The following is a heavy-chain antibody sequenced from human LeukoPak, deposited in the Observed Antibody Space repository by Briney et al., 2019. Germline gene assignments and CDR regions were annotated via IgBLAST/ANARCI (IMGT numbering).Heavy chain of an antibody. Sequence: ASVKVSCKASGCTFTGYYIHWVRQAPGQGLEWMAWINPNSGAANYAQRFQGWVTVTRDTSITTAYMELSRLTSDDTAVYYCARDSNWGLFDLWGQGALVTVSS. D-gene: IGHD7-27*01. CDR1: GCTFTGYY. CDR3: ARDSNWGLFDL. J-gene: IGHJ4*02. V-gene: IGHV1-2*04. CDR2: INPNSGAA.